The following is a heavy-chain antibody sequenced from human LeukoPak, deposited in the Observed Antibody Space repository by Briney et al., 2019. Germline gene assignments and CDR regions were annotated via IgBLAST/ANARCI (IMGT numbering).Heavy chain of an antibody. CDR1: GFTFSSDW. CDR3: ARESTRLADYLRPFDY. Sequence: PGGSLRLSCAVSGFTFSSDWMIWVRQAPGKGLEWVANIKQDGSEKYYVDSVKGRFTISRDNAKNSLYLQMNSLRAEDTAVYYCARESTRLADYLRPFDYWGQGTLVTVSS. V-gene: IGHV3-7*01. J-gene: IGHJ4*02. CDR2: IKQDGSEK. D-gene: IGHD3-16*01.